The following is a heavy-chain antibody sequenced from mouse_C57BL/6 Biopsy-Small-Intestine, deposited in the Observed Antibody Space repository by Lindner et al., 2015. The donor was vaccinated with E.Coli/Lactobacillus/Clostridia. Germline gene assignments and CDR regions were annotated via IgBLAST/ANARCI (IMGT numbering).Heavy chain of an antibody. CDR1: GFTFNTYA. CDR2: IRSKGSNYAT. CDR3: VRDNWDGGYWYFDV. D-gene: IGHD4-1*01. J-gene: IGHJ1*03. Sequence: SGGGLVQPKGSLKLSCAASGFTFNTYAMHWVRQAPGKGLEWVARIRSKGSNYATYCADSVKDRFTISRDDSQSMLYLQMNNLKTEDTAIYCCVRDNWDGGYWYFDVWGTGTTVTVSS. V-gene: IGHV10-3*01.